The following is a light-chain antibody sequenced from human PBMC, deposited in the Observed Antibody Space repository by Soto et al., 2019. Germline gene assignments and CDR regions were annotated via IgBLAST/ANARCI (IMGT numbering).Light chain of an antibody. CDR1: QSVRSDY. V-gene: IGKV3-20*01. Sequence: EIVLTQSPGTLSLSPGERATISCRASQSVRSDYLAWYQQKPGRAPRLLIYEASSRATGIPDRFSGSGSGTDFTLTISRLEPEDFAVYFCQQYGSLPESFGQGTKVEIK. CDR3: QQYGSLPES. J-gene: IGKJ1*01. CDR2: EAS.